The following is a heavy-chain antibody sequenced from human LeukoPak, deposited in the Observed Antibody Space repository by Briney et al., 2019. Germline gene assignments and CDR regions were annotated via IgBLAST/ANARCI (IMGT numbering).Heavy chain of an antibody. CDR1: GYSFTSYW. CDR2: TYPGDSDT. D-gene: IGHD2-21*02. J-gene: IGHJ4*02. V-gene: IGHV5-51*01. CDR3: AGSPPYCGGDCYAPGFDY. Sequence: GESLKISCKGSGYSFTSYWIGWVRQMPGKGLEWMGITYPGDSDTRYSPSFQGQVTISADKSISTAYLQWSSLKASDTAMYYCAGSPPYCGGDCYAPGFDYWGQGTLVTVSS.